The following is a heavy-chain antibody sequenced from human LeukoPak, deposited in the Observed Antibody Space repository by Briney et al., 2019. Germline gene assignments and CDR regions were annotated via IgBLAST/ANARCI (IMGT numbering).Heavy chain of an antibody. Sequence: TGGSLRLSCAASGFSFSSYGMNWVRQAPGKGLEWVSSISSSSRYIHYADSVKGRFTISRDNAKNSLYLQMNSLRAEDTAVYYCARESTGGDLDYWGQGTLVTASS. CDR2: ISSSSRYI. J-gene: IGHJ4*02. V-gene: IGHV3-21*01. CDR3: ARESTGGDLDY. D-gene: IGHD7-27*01. CDR1: GFSFSSYG.